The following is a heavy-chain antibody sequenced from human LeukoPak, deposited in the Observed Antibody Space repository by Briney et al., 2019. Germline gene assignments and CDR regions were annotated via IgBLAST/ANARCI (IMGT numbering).Heavy chain of an antibody. CDR2: ISPNGAST. CDR1: GFTFRSYT. D-gene: IGHD3-10*01. J-gene: IGHJ5*02. V-gene: IGHV3-21*01. CDR3: ARDFLGESGAGGP. Sequence: GGSLRVSCAGSGFTFRSYTMNWVRQAPGKGLEWASSISPNGASTWHADSVEGRFTISRDNAKNSVHLQMTSLRADDTAVYYCARDFLGESGAGGPWGQGILVAVSS.